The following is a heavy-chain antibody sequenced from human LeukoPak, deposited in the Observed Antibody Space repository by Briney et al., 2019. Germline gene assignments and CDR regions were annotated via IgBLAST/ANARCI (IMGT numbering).Heavy chain of an antibody. CDR3: AKAFRDSSGYPTDY. V-gene: IGHV3-30*18. CDR2: ISYDGTNK. CDR1: GFTFSNYD. D-gene: IGHD3-22*01. Sequence: TGGSLRLSCAASGFTFSNYDMHWVRQAPGKGLEWVAVISYDGTNKYYADSVKGRFTISRDNSKNTLHLQVNSLRAEDTAVYYCAKAFRDSSGYPTDYWGQGTLVTVSS. J-gene: IGHJ4*02.